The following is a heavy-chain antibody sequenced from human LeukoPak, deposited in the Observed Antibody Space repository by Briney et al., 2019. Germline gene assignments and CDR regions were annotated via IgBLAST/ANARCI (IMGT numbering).Heavy chain of an antibody. D-gene: IGHD6-13*01. V-gene: IGHV1-69*05. J-gene: IGHJ1*01. CDR2: IIPIFGTA. Sequence: GASVKVSCKASGGTFSSYAISWVRQAPGQGLEWMGGIIPIFGTANYAQKFQGRVTITTDESTSTAYMELSSLRSEDTAVYYCARFRGPPIAAAGADIQYFQHWGQGTLVAVSS. CDR1: GGTFSSYA. CDR3: ARFRGPPIAAAGADIQYFQH.